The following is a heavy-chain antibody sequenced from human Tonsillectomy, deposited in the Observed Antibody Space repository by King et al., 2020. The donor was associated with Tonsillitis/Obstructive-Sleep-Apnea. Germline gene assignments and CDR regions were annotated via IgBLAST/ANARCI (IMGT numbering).Heavy chain of an antibody. D-gene: IGHD2-15*01. CDR1: GFTVTNNY. Sequence: VQLVESVGGLIQPGGSLRLSCAASGFTVTNNYMSGVRPAPGKGLEFVSDMYSGGSPYYAYSGKGRFTISRDNSKNTLYLQMNSLRAEDTAVYYCATLKTGYCSGGSCLGRAFDVWGQGTMVTVSS. J-gene: IGHJ3*01. CDR3: ATLKTGYCSGGSCLGRAFDV. V-gene: IGHV3-53*01. CDR2: MYSGGSP.